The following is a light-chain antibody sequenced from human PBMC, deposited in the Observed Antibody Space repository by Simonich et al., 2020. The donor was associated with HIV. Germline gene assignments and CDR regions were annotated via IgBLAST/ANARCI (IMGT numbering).Light chain of an antibody. Sequence: QSALTQPASVSGSPGQSITISCTGSSSDVGGYTYVSWYQQHPGKAPKLMSYDVNRRPSGVSNRFSGSKSGNTASLTISGLQAEDEADYYCSSYTSSSTLVFGGGTKLTVL. CDR1: SSDVGGYTY. J-gene: IGLJ3*02. CDR2: DVN. V-gene: IGLV2-14*01. CDR3: SSYTSSSTLV.